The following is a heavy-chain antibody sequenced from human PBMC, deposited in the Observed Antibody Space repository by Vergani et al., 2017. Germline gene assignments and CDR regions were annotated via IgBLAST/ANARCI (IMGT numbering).Heavy chain of an antibody. CDR1: GFTFIMHA. CDR2: LSASDRRT. V-gene: IGHV3-23*04. D-gene: IGHD2-2*01. Sequence: EVQLVESGGGLVKPGGSLRLSCAASGFTFIMHAMSWVRQAPGKGLEWVSTLSASDRRTHYADSVKGRFTISRDNSGNTLHLQMDNLRVDDTAVYFCAKLLGYCSSTSCSTPLDTWGQGTLVTVST. J-gene: IGHJ5*02. CDR3: AKLLGYCSSTSCSTPLDT.